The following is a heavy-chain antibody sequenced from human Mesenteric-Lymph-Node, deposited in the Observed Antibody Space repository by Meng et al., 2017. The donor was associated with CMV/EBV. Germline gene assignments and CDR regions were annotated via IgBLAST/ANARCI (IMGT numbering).Heavy chain of an antibody. CDR1: GFTFSSYA. CDR3: ARDRRPYCSSTSCYTSLGY. V-gene: IGHV3-30*04. Sequence: GGSLRLSCAASGFTFSSYAMHWVRQAPGKGLEWVAVISYDGSNKYYADSVKGRFTISRDNSKNTLYLQMNSLRAEDTAVYYCARDRRPYCSSTSCYTSLGYWGQGTLVTVSS. CDR2: ISYDGSNK. D-gene: IGHD2-2*02. J-gene: IGHJ4*02.